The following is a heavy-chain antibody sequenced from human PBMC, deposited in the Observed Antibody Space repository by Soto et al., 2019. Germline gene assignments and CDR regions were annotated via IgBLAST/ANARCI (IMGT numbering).Heavy chain of an antibody. CDR2: INHSGRT. D-gene: IGHD3-10*01. Sequence: PSETLSLTCAVYGGSFSGYYWSWIRQPPGKGLEWIGEINHSGRTNYNPSLKSRVTISVDTSKNQFSLKLSSVTAADTAVYYCARGRAVRGVIRPKTSPGIGGAPFDYWGQGTLVTVSS. J-gene: IGHJ4*02. V-gene: IGHV4-34*01. CDR1: GGSFSGYY. CDR3: ARGRAVRGVIRPKTSPGIGGAPFDY.